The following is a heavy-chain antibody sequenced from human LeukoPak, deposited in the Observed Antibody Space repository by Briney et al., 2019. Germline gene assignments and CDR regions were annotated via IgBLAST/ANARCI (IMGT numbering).Heavy chain of an antibody. D-gene: IGHD3/OR15-3a*01. V-gene: IGHV1-69*06. Sequence: ASVKVSCKASGGTFSSYAISWVRQAPGQGLEWMGGIIPIFGTANYAQKFQGRVTITADKSTSTAYMELSSLRSEDTAVYYCARDLGLIFGDAFDIWRQGTMVTVSS. CDR1: GGTFSSYA. CDR2: IIPIFGTA. J-gene: IGHJ3*02. CDR3: ARDLGLIFGDAFDI.